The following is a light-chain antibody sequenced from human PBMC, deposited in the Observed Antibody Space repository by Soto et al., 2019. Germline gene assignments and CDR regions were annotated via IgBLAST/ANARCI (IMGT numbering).Light chain of an antibody. V-gene: IGKV1-17*01. CDR3: LQHDNFPYT. Sequence: DIQMTQSPSSLSASVGHTVTITCRASQDVRSDLGGYQHKPGKAPKRLIYAASRLQGGVPSRFRGCRSGTEFTLTIGRQQPKDPATYYCLQHDNFPYTFGQGTRLEI. CDR2: AAS. J-gene: IGKJ2*01. CDR1: QDVRSD.